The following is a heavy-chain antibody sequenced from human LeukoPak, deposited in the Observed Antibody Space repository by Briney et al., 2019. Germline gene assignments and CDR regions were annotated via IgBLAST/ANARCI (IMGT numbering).Heavy chain of an antibody. CDR3: AKGRTIAVAGHFDY. J-gene: IGHJ4*02. CDR1: GFTFDDYA. V-gene: IGHV3-9*01. Sequence: GGSLRLSCAASGFTFDDYAMHWVRQAPGKGLEWVSGISWNSGSIGYADSVKGRFTISRDNAKNSLYLQMNSLRAEDTALYYCAKGRTIAVAGHFDYWGQGTLVTVSS. D-gene: IGHD6-19*01. CDR2: ISWNSGSI.